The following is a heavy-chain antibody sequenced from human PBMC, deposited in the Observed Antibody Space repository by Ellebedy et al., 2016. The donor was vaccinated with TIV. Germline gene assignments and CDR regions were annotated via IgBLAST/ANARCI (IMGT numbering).Heavy chain of an antibody. J-gene: IGHJ4*02. V-gene: IGHV4-4*02. CDR2: IYHSGDT. Sequence: SETLSLXXAVSGGSISTDSWWSWVRQSPGKGLEWIGEIYHSGDTNFNPSLKSRVTISLNKSKNQFSLRLTSVTAADTAVYFCAKLDYLFEGDCRWGQGTLVTVSS. CDR1: GGSISTDSW. CDR3: AKLDYLFEGDCR. D-gene: IGHD3/OR15-3a*01.